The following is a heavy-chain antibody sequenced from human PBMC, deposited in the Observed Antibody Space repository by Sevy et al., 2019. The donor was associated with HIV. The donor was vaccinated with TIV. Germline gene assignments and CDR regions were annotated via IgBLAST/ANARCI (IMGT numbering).Heavy chain of an antibody. V-gene: IGHV3-23*01. Sequence: GGSLRLSCAASGFSFSTYAMTWVRQAPGKGLEWVSGISGSGTSTYYTDSVKGRFTISRDNSKNTVYLQMNNLRAEDTAGDYWGKVSIFGVGGFYDYWGQGTLVTVSS. D-gene: IGHD3-3*01. CDR1: GFSFSTYA. J-gene: IGHJ4*02. CDR3: GKVSIFGVGGFYDY. CDR2: ISGSGTST.